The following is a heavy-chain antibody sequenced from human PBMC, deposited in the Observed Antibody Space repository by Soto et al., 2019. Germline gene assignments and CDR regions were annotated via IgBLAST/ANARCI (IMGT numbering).Heavy chain of an antibody. CDR2: MNPNSGNT. V-gene: IGHV1-8*01. J-gene: IGHJ6*03. D-gene: IGHD3-10*01. Sequence: ASVKVSCKASGYTFTSYDINWVRQATGQGLEWMGWMNPNSGNTGYAQKFQGRVTMTRNTSISTAYMELSSLRSEDTAVYYCARGRRYGSGSYLYYYYYMDVWGKGTTVPVSS. CDR1: GYTFTSYD. CDR3: ARGRRYGSGSYLYYYYYMDV.